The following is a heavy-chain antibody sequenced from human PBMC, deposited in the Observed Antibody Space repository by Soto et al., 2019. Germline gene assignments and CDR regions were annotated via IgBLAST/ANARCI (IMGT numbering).Heavy chain of an antibody. CDR3: ARGLFTYYYDSSGYYYWGGY. V-gene: IGHV3-30-3*01. CDR2: ISYDGSNK. CDR1: GFTFSSYA. Sequence: QVQLVESGGGVAQPGRSLRLSCAASGFTFSSYAMHWVRQAPGKGLAWVAVISYDGSNKYYADSVKDRFNISRDNSKNTLYLRMNSLGAEDTAVYYCARGLFTYYYDSSGYYYWGGYWGQGTLVTVSS. D-gene: IGHD3-22*01. J-gene: IGHJ4*02.